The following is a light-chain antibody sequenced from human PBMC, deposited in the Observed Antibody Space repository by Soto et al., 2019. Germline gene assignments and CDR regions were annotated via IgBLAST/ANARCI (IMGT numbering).Light chain of an antibody. V-gene: IGLV2-14*01. CDR3: SSYSSSSISYV. J-gene: IGLJ1*01. CDR1: SSDVGGYKY. Sequence: QSVLTQPASVSGSPGQSITISCAGSSSDVGGYKYVSWYQQLPGNAPKPIIYEVTIRPSGVSNRFSGSKSGNTASLTISGLQAEDEADYYCSSYSSSSISYVFGSGTKVTVL. CDR2: EVT.